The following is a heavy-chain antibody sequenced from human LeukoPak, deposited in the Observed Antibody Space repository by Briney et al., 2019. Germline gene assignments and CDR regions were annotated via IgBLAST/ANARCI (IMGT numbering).Heavy chain of an antibody. CDR3: ARDLVMGYYDSSGYYEASY. Sequence: ASVKVSCKASGYTFTGYYMHWVRQAPGQGLEWMGWINPNSGGTNYAQKFQGRVTMTRDTSISTAYMELSRLRSDDTAVYYCARDLVMGYYDSSGYYEASYWGQGTLVTVSS. J-gene: IGHJ4*02. CDR2: INPNSGGT. D-gene: IGHD3-22*01. V-gene: IGHV1-2*02. CDR1: GYTFTGYY.